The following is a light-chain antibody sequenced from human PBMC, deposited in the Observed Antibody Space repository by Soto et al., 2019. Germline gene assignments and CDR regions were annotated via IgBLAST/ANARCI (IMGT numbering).Light chain of an antibody. J-gene: IGKJ1*01. V-gene: IGKV2D-29*01. CDR1: QSLLHPDGKTY. CDR2: EVS. Sequence: EIVMTQTPLSLSVTPGQPASISCKSSQSLLHPDGKTYLYWYLQKPSQPPQLLMYEVSNRFSGVPERFSGSGSGTDFTLTISSLQPEDFATYYCQQSYSSPWTFGQGTKVEIK. CDR3: QQSYSSPWT.